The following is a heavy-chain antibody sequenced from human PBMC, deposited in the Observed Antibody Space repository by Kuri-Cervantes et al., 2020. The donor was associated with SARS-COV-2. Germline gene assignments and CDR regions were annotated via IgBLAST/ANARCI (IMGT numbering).Heavy chain of an antibody. CDR3: VRIRAATVIADY. CDR1: GFSLNTSGMC. J-gene: IGHJ4*02. CDR2: IDWDDDK. V-gene: IGHV2-70*11. Sequence: SGPTLVKPTQTLTLTCTFSGFSLNTSGMCVSWIRQPPGKALEWLARIDWDDDKYYNTSLNTRLSISKDTSKDQVVLTMTNMDPVDTATYYCVRIRAATVIADYWGQGTLVTVSS. D-gene: IGHD4-11*01.